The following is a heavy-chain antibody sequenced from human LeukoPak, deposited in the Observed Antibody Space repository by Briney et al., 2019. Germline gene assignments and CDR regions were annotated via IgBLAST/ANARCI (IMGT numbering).Heavy chain of an antibody. D-gene: IGHD3-22*01. CDR3: ARGVSSGFLDY. V-gene: IGHV4-39*07. Sequence: SETLSLTCTVSGGSISSSSYYWSWIRQPPGKGLEWIGEINHSGSTNYNPSLKSRVTISVDTSKNQFSLKLSSVTAADTAVYYCARGVSSGFLDYWGQGTLVTVSS. CDR2: INHSGST. J-gene: IGHJ4*02. CDR1: GGSISSSSYY.